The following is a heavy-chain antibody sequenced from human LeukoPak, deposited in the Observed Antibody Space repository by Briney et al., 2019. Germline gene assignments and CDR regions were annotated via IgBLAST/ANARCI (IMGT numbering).Heavy chain of an antibody. J-gene: IGHJ6*03. V-gene: IGHV1-46*01. CDR1: GYSFTSYN. CDR2: INPSGGNT. CDR3: ARGREWLGNYYYMDV. Sequence: ASVKVSCKTSGYSFTSYNLHWVRQAPGQRLKWMGIINPSGGNTNYAQKLQGRVTMTTDTSTSTAYMELRSLRSDDTAVYYCARGREWLGNYYYMDVWGKGTTVTISS. D-gene: IGHD6-19*01.